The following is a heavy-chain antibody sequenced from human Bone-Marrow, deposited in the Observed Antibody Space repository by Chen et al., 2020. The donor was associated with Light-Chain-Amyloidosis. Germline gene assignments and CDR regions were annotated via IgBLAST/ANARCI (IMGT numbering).Heavy chain of an antibody. Sequence: QVQLVESGGGVVQPGRSLRLSCAASGFTLSSYAIHWVRQAPGKGLEWVACISNDGSTKYYSDSVKGRFTISRDTSKNTLSLQMNSLRAEDTAVYYSARVGIQGMTFERYNYYYYMDVWGKGTTVTVSS. CDR3: ARVGIQGMTFERYNYYYYMDV. V-gene: IGHV3-30-3*01. J-gene: IGHJ6*03. CDR2: ISNDGSTK. D-gene: IGHD5-18*01. CDR1: GFTLSSYA.